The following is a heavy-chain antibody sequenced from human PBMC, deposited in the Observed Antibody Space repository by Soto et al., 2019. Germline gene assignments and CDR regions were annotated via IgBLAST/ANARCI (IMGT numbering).Heavy chain of an antibody. V-gene: IGHV2-5*02. CDR1: GFSLSSTRVA. CDR2: IYWDDDK. D-gene: IGHD6-19*01. J-gene: IGHJ4*02. CDR3: AHSVVAGLGYYFDY. Sequence: QITLKESGPTLVKPTQTLTLTCTFSGFSLSSTRVAVGWIRQPPGKALEWLALIYWDDDKRYSPFRKSRLTITKDTSKNQVVLTMTNMDPVDTATYYCAHSVVAGLGYYFDYWGQGTLVTVSS.